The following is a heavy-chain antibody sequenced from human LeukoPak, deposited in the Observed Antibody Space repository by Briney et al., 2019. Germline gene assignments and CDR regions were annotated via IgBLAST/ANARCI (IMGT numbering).Heavy chain of an antibody. J-gene: IGHJ5*02. CDR2: IYHSGST. CDR3: ARALVELGWFDP. Sequence: SETLSLTCTVSGYSISSGYYWGWIRPPPGKGLEWIGSIYHSGSTYYNPSLKSRVTISVDTSKNQFSLKLSSVTAADTAVYYCARALVELGWFDPWGQGTLVTVSS. D-gene: IGHD1-7*01. V-gene: IGHV4-38-2*02. CDR1: GYSISSGYY.